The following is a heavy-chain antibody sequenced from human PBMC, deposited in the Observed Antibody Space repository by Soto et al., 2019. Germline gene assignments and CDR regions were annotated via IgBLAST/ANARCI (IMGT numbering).Heavy chain of an antibody. CDR1: GFTFDDYT. Sequence: EVQLVESGGVVVQPGGSLRLSCAASGFTFDDYTMHWVRQAPGKGLEWVSLISWDGGSTYYADSVKGRFTISRDNSKNPLNLQMKSLRIEDTAWYSCQKGGGFLEWLFLFDYWGQGTLVTVSS. CDR3: QKGGGFLEWLFLFDY. CDR2: ISWDGGST. J-gene: IGHJ4*02. V-gene: IGHV3-43*01. D-gene: IGHD3-3*01.